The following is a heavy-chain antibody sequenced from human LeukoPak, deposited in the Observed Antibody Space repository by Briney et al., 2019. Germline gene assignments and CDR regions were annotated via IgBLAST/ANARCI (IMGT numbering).Heavy chain of an antibody. CDR1: GFTFSSYG. J-gene: IGHJ3*02. Sequence: GRSLRLSCAASGFTFSSYGMHWVRQAPGKGLEWVAVIWYDGSNKYYADSVKGRFTISRDNSKNTLYLQMNSLRAEDTAVYYCTRGGAATDAFDIWAKGQWSPSLQ. CDR2: IWYDGSNK. CDR3: TRGGAATDAFDI. D-gene: IGHD2-15*01. V-gene: IGHV3-33*01.